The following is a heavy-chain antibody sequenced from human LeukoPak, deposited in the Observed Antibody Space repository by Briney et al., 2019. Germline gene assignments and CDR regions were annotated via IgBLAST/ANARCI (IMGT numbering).Heavy chain of an antibody. V-gene: IGHV4-39*01. CDR3: ARSPLLYDSSGYYSTYFDS. D-gene: IGHD3-22*01. Sequence: SETLSLTCTVSGGSISTSGYFWGWVRQPPGKGLEWIGSIYFSGSAYYNPSLKSRVTMSVDTFTNQFSLKLRSVTAADTAVYYCARSPLLYDSSGYYSTYFDSWGQGTLVTVSS. CDR1: GGSISTSGYF. J-gene: IGHJ4*02. CDR2: IYFSGSA.